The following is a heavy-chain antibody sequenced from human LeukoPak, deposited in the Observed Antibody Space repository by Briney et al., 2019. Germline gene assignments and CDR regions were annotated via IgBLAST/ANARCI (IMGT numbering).Heavy chain of an antibody. CDR1: GFTFSSYG. V-gene: IGHV3-33*01. Sequence: GGSLRLSCAASGFTFSSYGMHWVRQAPGKGLEWVAVIWYDGSNKYYADSVKGRFTISRDKSKNTLYLQMNSLRAEDTAVYYCARGHDGYLANTRDFDYWGQGTLVTVSS. D-gene: IGHD5-24*01. CDR3: ARGHDGYLANTRDFDY. J-gene: IGHJ4*02. CDR2: IWYDGSNK.